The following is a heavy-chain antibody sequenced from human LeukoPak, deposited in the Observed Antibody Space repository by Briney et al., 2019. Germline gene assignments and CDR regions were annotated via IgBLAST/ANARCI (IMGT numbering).Heavy chain of an antibody. J-gene: IGHJ6*03. CDR3: ATPPGTGTTYYYYYYMDV. V-gene: IGHV3-21*01. CDR2: ISSSSSYI. D-gene: IGHD1-1*01. CDR1: GFTFSSYS. Sequence: GGSLRLSCAASGFTFSSYSMNWVRQAPGKGLEWVSSISSSSSYIYYADSVKGRFTISRDNAKNSLYLQMNSLRAEDTAVYYCATPPGTGTTYYYYYYMDVWGKGTTVTVSS.